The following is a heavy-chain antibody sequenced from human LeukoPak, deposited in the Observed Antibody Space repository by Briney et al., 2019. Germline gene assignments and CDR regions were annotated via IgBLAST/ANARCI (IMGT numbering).Heavy chain of an antibody. D-gene: IGHD1-26*01. V-gene: IGHV4-59*01. CDR3: ARATLGSYGELTYFDY. Sequence: SETLSLTCTVSGGSISSYYWSWIRQPPGKGLEWIGYIYYSGSTNYNPSLKSRVTISVDTSKNQFSLKLSSVTAADTAVYYCARATLGSYGELTYFDYWGQGTLVTLSS. J-gene: IGHJ4*02. CDR1: GGSISSYY. CDR2: IYYSGST.